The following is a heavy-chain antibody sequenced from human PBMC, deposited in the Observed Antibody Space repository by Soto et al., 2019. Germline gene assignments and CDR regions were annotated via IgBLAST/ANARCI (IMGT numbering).Heavy chain of an antibody. Sequence: EVQRVECGGGWVQPGGSLRLSCAACGLRISRYWLIWARGAPGKGLEWVADIKQDESETYYVDSVKGRFTISRDNAKNSLFLQMASLRVEDTALYYCARGGFSYGTGIEHWGQGTLVIVSA. CDR3: ARGGFSYGTGIEH. CDR2: IKQDESET. V-gene: IGHV3-7*01. J-gene: IGHJ4*02. D-gene: IGHD5-18*01. CDR1: GLRISRYW.